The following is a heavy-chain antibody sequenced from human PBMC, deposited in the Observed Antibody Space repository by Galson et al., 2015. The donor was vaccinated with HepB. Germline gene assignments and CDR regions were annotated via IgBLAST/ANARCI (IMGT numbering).Heavy chain of an antibody. CDR3: ARGAQMSSGWYNAFDI. CDR1: GFTFNKYC. Sequence: SLRLSCAASGFTFNKYCMTWVRQAPGKGLEWVASIREDGSEISYVDSVKGRFTISREDGKNSLYLHMNSLRAEDTAVYYCARGAQMSSGWYNAFDIWGQGTVVTVSS. CDR2: IREDGSEI. V-gene: IGHV3-7*01. J-gene: IGHJ3*02. D-gene: IGHD6-19*01.